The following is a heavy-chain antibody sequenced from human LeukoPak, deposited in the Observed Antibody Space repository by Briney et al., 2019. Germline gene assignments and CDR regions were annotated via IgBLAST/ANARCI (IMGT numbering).Heavy chain of an antibody. J-gene: IGHJ4*02. V-gene: IGHV3-23*01. Sequence: PGGSLRLSCAASGFTFSSYAMSWVRQAPGKGLEWVSAISGSGGSTYYADSVKGRFTISRDNSKNTLYLQMNSLRAEDTAVYYCAKVPVPYSSGWAHLDYWGQGTLVTVSS. CDR1: GFTFSSYA. CDR2: ISGSGGST. D-gene: IGHD6-19*01. CDR3: AKVPVPYSSGWAHLDY.